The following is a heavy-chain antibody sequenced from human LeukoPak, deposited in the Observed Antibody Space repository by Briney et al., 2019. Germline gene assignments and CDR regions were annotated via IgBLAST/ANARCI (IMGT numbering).Heavy chain of an antibody. CDR1: GGSISSYY. J-gene: IGHJ1*01. CDR3: ASSPSFWSGYYPPESYFQH. V-gene: IGHV4-4*09. CDR2: IYTSGST. Sequence: KPSETLSLTCTVSGGSISSYYWSWIRQPPGKGLEWIGYIYTSGSTNYNPSPKSRVTISVDTSKNQFSLKLSSVTAADTAVYYCASSPSFWSGYYPPESYFQHWGQGTLVTVSS. D-gene: IGHD3-3*01.